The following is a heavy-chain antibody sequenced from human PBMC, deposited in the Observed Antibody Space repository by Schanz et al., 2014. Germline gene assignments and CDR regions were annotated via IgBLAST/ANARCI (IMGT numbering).Heavy chain of an antibody. V-gene: IGHV3-33*06. CDR2: VCYDGSKK. J-gene: IGHJ4*02. CDR3: AKGFDY. Sequence: LVESGGGVVQPGRSLRLSCAASGFTFSSYGMHWVRQVPGKGLEWVAVVCYDGSKKYYADSVKGRFTTSRDNSKNTLYLQMNSLRAEDTAVYYCAKGFDYWGQGTLVTVSS. CDR1: GFTFSSYG.